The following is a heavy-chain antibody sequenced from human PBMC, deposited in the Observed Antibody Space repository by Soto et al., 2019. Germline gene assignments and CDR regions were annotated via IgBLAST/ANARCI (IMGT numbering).Heavy chain of an antibody. CDR1: GFTFTSYG. J-gene: IGHJ6*03. Sequence: ASVKVSCKASGFTFTSYGISWVRQAPGQGLEWMGWISAYNGNTNYAQKLQGRVTMTTDTSTSTAYMELRSLRSDDTAVYYCARDDKWLESYYYYYYMDVWGKGTTVTVSS. V-gene: IGHV1-18*01. CDR3: ARDDKWLESYYYYYYMDV. D-gene: IGHD6-19*01. CDR2: ISAYNGNT.